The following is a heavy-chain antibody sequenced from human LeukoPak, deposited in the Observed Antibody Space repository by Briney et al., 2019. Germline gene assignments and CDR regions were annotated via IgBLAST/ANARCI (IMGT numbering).Heavy chain of an antibody. D-gene: IGHD3-22*01. V-gene: IGHV3-33*01. Sequence: GGSLRLSCAASGFTFSSYGMPWVRQAPGKGLEWVAVIWYDGSNKYYADSVKGRFTISRDNSKNTLYLQMNSLRAEDTAVYYCAREVVPYYFDYWGQGTLVTVSS. CDR2: IWYDGSNK. CDR3: AREVVPYYFDY. CDR1: GFTFSSYG. J-gene: IGHJ4*02.